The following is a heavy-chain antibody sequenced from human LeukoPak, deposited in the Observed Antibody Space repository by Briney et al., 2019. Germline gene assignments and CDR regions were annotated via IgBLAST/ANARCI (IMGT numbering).Heavy chain of an antibody. Sequence: GGSLRLSCAASGFTFDDYAMHWVRQAPGKGLEGASGISWNSGSIGYADSVKGRFTISRDNAKNSLYLQMNSLRAEDTALYYCAKDQQDSSGYPDYWGQGTLVTVSS. D-gene: IGHD3-22*01. V-gene: IGHV3-9*01. CDR2: ISWNSGSI. J-gene: IGHJ4*02. CDR3: AKDQQDSSGYPDY. CDR1: GFTFDDYA.